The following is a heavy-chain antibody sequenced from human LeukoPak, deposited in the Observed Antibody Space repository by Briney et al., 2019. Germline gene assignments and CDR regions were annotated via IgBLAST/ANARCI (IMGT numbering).Heavy chain of an antibody. CDR3: ARAQNYHDRSGYSDDTFDV. CDR1: GYTFTGYY. Sequence: GASVKVSCKASGYTFTGYYMHWVRQAPGQGLEWMGRVNPDSGGINYAQKFQGRVTMTRDTSINTAFVELRRLRSDDTATYYCARAQNYHDRSGYSDDTFDVWGHGTMITVSS. V-gene: IGHV1-2*06. CDR2: VNPDSGGI. D-gene: IGHD3-22*01. J-gene: IGHJ3*01.